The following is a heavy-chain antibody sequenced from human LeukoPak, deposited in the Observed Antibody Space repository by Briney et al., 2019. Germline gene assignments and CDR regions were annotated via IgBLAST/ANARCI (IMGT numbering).Heavy chain of an antibody. CDR1: GGTFSSYT. CDR2: TIPILGIA. D-gene: IGHD5-24*01. Sequence: SVKVSCKASGGTFSSYTISWVRQAPGQGLEWMGRTIPILGIANYAQKFQGRVTITADKSTSTAYMELSSLRSEDTAVYYCARGVEMATILDYWGQGTLVTVSS. J-gene: IGHJ4*02. CDR3: ARGVEMATILDY. V-gene: IGHV1-69*02.